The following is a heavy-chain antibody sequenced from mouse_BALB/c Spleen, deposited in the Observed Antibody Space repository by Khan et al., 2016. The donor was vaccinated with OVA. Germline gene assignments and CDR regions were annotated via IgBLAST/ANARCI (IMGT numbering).Heavy chain of an antibody. CDR1: GFSFSSYT. D-gene: IGHD2-1*01. Sequence: EVELVESGGGLVNPGGSLKLSCAASGFSFSSYTMSWVRQTPEKRLEWVATISSGSTYTYYPDSEKGRVTICRANAKKTLYLQMSNLKSEDTAMYYWTRDGNYAHWYFDVWGAGTTVTVSS. V-gene: IGHV5-6-4*01. J-gene: IGHJ1*01. CDR3: TRDGNYAHWYFDV. CDR2: ISSGSTYT.